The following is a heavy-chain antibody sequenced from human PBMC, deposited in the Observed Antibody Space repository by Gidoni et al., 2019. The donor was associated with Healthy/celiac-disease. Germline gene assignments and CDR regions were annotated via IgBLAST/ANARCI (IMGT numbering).Heavy chain of an antibody. CDR1: GFTFSSYA. Sequence: EVQLLESGGGLVQPGGSLRLSCAASGFTFSSYAMGWVRQAPGKGLEWVSAISGSGGSTYYADSVKGRFTISRDNSKNTLYLQMNSLRAEDTAVYYCAKDFPEVGLMVYARENWFDPWGQGTLVTVSS. D-gene: IGHD2-8*01. CDR3: AKDFPEVGLMVYARENWFDP. J-gene: IGHJ5*02. CDR2: ISGSGGST. V-gene: IGHV3-23*01.